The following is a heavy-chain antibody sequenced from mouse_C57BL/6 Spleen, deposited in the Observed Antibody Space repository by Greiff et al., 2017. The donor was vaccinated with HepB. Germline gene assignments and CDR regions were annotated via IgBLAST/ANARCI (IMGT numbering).Heavy chain of an antibody. Sequence: QVQLKQSGPGLVQPSQRLSITCTVSGFSLTSYGVHWVRQSPGKGLEWLGVIWRGGSTDYNAAFMSRLSITKDNSKSQVFFKMNSLQADDTAIYYCAKRSLYYGSSYAMDYWGQGTSVTVSS. D-gene: IGHD1-1*01. CDR2: IWRGGST. V-gene: IGHV2-5*01. CDR1: GFSLTSYG. CDR3: AKRSLYYGSSYAMDY. J-gene: IGHJ4*01.